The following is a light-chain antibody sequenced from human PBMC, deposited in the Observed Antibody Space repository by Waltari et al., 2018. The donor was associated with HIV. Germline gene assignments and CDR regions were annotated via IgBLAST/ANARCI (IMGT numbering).Light chain of an antibody. V-gene: IGKV3-20*01. CDR1: QSVRNNY. J-gene: IGKJ1*01. CDR2: ETS. CDR3: QQYGSSSWA. Sequence: EIVLTQSPGTLSLSPGERATLFCRASQSVRNNYLAWYQQKPGQAPRLLISETSSRATGIPDRFSGSGSGTDFTLTISRLEPEDFAVYFCQQYGSSSWAFGQGTKVEI.